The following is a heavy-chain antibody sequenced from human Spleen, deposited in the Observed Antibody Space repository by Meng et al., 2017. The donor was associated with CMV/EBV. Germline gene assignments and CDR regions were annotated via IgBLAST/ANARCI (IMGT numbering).Heavy chain of an antibody. Sequence: SIYTFTDYYMHWVRQAPGQGLEWMGCINPNSGVTNYAQKFQGWVTMTRDTSISTAYMDLSRLRSDDTAVYYCARSRDTSAYRYYFDYWGQGTLVTVSS. CDR3: ARSRDTSAYRYYFDY. CDR2: INPNSGVT. CDR1: IYTFTDYY. D-gene: IGHD3-22*01. J-gene: IGHJ4*02. V-gene: IGHV1-2*04.